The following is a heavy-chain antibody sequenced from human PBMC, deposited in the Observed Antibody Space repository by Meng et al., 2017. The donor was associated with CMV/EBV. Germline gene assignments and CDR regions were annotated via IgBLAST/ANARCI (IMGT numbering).Heavy chain of an antibody. Sequence: KACGYTFTGYYMHWVRQAPGQGLEWMGWINPNSGGTNYAQKFQGRVTMTRDTPISTAYMELSRLRSDDTAVYYCARDPGIAVAGSFDPWGQGTLVTVSS. CDR3: ARDPGIAVAGSFDP. J-gene: IGHJ5*02. D-gene: IGHD6-19*01. CDR1: GYTFTGYY. V-gene: IGHV1-2*02. CDR2: INPNSGGT.